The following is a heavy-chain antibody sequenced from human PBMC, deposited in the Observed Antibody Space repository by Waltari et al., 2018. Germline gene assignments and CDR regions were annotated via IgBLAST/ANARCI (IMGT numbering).Heavy chain of an antibody. Sequence: QLQLQESGPGLVKPSETLSLTCTVSGVSMADSSYYWGWIRQPPGKGLEWIGSVYYNGNPHHNPSLKSRVTVFGDTSKNLFSLMLNSVTAADTAVYYCVRHRLAWYFDLWGRGTLVTVSS. CDR3: VRHRLAWYFDL. CDR2: VYYNGNP. J-gene: IGHJ2*01. D-gene: IGHD6-19*01. V-gene: IGHV4-39*01. CDR1: GVSMADSSYY.